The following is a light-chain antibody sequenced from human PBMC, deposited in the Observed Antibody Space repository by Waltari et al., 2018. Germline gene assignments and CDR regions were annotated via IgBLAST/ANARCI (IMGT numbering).Light chain of an antibody. CDR2: GAS. CDR1: QSVSSR. CDR3: LQRSDWPRT. Sequence: EIVMTQSPATLSLSPGERATLSCRASQSVSSRLAWYQQKPGQAPRLLIYGASNRATCIPDRFSGSGSGTDFTLTISSLEPEDVAVYYCLQRSDWPRTFGQGTKVEIK. V-gene: IGKV3-15*01. J-gene: IGKJ1*01.